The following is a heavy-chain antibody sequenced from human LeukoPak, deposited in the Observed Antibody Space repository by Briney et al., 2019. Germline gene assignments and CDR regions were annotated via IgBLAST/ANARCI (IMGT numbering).Heavy chain of an antibody. CDR3: ANSLRYCSTTRCYIGWFAS. V-gene: IGHV4-39*01. Sequence: PSETLSLTCSVSACSISNRNYYWVCMGQPPGMELEGIVRNYDSWTTYYNPSLRSRVTISVDTSKIQFCLNLSSVTADDTAVYCCANSLRYCSTTRCYIGWFASWGQGALVTVSS. CDR1: ACSISNRNYY. D-gene: IGHD2-2*02. CDR2: NYDSWTT. J-gene: IGHJ5*01.